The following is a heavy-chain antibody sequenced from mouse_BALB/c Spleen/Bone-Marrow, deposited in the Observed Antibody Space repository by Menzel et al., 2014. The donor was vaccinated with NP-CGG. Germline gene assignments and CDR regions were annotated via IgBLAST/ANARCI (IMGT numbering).Heavy chain of an antibody. D-gene: IGHD2-14*01. V-gene: IGHV2-6*02. CDR3: ARNGYGSTTWYFDG. Sequence: VQLVESGPGLVAPSQSLSITCPVSGFSLTSYGVHWVRQPPGTGLEWLVVIWRDGSITYNSALKSRLSISKDNSKSQVCLKMNSLQTDDTAMYYCARNGYGSTTWYFDGWGAGTTVTVSS. CDR2: IWRDGSI. J-gene: IGHJ1*01. CDR1: GFSLTSYG.